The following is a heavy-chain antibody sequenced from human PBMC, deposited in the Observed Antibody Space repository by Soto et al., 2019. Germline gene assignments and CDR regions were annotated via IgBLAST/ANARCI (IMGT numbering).Heavy chain of an antibody. V-gene: IGHV1-69*01. Sequence: QVQLVQSGAEVKKPGSSVKVSCKASGGTFSSYAISWVRQAPGQGLEWMGGIIPIFGTANYAQKFQGRVTITADESTSTVYMELSSLRSEDTAVYYCARQRNPYYYDSSGYYRYGMDVWGQGTTVTVSS. J-gene: IGHJ6*02. CDR1: GGTFSSYA. CDR2: IIPIFGTA. D-gene: IGHD3-22*01. CDR3: ARQRNPYYYDSSGYYRYGMDV.